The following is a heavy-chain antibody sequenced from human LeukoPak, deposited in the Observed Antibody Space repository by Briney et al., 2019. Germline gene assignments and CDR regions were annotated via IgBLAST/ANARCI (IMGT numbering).Heavy chain of an antibody. J-gene: IGHJ4*02. CDR1: GGSISSSNYY. Sequence: SETLSLTCTVSGGSISSSNYYWVWIRQPPGKGLEWIGYIYYSGSTNYNPSLKSQVTISVDTSKNQFSLKLSSVTAADTAVYYCARDYGADYWGQGTLVTVSS. CDR2: IYYSGST. CDR3: ARDYGADY. V-gene: IGHV4-61*01. D-gene: IGHD4-17*01.